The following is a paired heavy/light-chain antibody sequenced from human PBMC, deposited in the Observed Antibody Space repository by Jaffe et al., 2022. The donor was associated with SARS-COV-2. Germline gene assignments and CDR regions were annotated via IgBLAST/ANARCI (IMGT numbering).Heavy chain of an antibody. V-gene: IGHV3-30*04. CDR3: ARGKTETFIWRMSPDY. CDR1: GFTFSSYA. J-gene: IGHJ4*02. D-gene: IGHD1-1*01. Sequence: QVQLVESGGGVVQPGRSLRLSCVASGFTFSSYAVHWVRQAPGKGLEWVSLISSDGNNKYYAGSVKGRFTISRDNSKNTLYLQMNSLRAEDTAVYYCARGKTETFIWRMSPDYWGQGTLVTVSS. CDR2: ISSDGNNK.
Light chain of an antibody. CDR1: SSNIGNNY. CDR3: ATWDDNLDGWV. Sequence: QSVLTQPPSASGTPGQRVTMSCTGSSSNIGNNYVYWYQQLPGTAPKLLIYSNNRRPSGVPDRFSGSKSGTSASLAISGLQSDDEADYYCATWDDNLDGWVFGGGTKLTVL. CDR2: SNN. V-gene: IGLV1-44*01. J-gene: IGLJ3*02.